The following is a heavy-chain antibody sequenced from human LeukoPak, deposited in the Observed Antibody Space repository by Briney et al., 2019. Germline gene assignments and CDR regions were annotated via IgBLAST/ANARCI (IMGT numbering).Heavy chain of an antibody. Sequence: ASVKVSCTASGHTFTAHHLHWVRRAPGQGLEWMGWVHPNSGGTNYAQKFQGRVTMTRDTSASTAYMELNTLRFDDTAVYYCTCGRGFNYDYWGQGTLVTVSS. CDR1: GHTFTAHH. CDR3: TCGRGFNYDY. CDR2: VHPNSGGT. J-gene: IGHJ4*02. V-gene: IGHV1-2*02. D-gene: IGHD6-25*01.